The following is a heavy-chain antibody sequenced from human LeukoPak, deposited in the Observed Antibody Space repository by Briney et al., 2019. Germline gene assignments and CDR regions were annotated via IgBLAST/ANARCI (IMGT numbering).Heavy chain of an antibody. V-gene: IGHV4-39*01. CDR3: ARGYYYFDY. CDR1: GGSISSSSYY. D-gene: IGHD3-22*01. Sequence: SETLSLTCTVSGGSISSSSYYWGWVRQPPGKGLEWIGSIYYSGSTYYNPSLKSRVTISVDTSKNQFSLKLSSVTAADTAVYYCARGYYYFDYWGQGTLVTVSS. CDR2: IYYSGST. J-gene: IGHJ4*02.